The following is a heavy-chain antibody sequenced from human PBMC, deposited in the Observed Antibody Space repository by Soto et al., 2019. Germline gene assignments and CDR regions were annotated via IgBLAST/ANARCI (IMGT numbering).Heavy chain of an antibody. CDR2: IIPIFGTA. Sequence: QVQLVQSGAEVKKPGSSVKVSCKASGGTFSSYAISWVRQASGQGLEWMGGIIPIFGTANYAQKFQGRVTITADESTSTAYMELSSLRSEDTAVYYCARGVQYNWNAGAGYFDYWGQGTLVTVSS. CDR1: GGTFSSYA. D-gene: IGHD1-1*01. V-gene: IGHV1-69*01. J-gene: IGHJ4*02. CDR3: ARGVQYNWNAGAGYFDY.